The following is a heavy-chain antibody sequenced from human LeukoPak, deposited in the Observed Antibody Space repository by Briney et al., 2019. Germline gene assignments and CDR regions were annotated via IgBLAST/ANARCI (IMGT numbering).Heavy chain of an antibody. V-gene: IGHV4-39*01. CDR3: ARHPSGSSFDY. D-gene: IGHD3-22*01. Sequence: KSSETLSLTCTVSGASISISSYYWGWIRQPPGRGLEWIATIHHSGSTYHNPSLKSRVTMSVDTSKNQFSLKLSSLTAADTAVYYCARHPSGSSFDYCGQGTLVTVSS. J-gene: IGHJ4*02. CDR2: IHHSGST. CDR1: GASISISSYY.